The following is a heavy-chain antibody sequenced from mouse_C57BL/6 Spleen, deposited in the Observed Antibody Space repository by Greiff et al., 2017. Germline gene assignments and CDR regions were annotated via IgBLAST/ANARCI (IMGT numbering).Heavy chain of an antibody. J-gene: IGHJ4*01. Sequence: EVQVVESGGGLVQPKGSLKLSCAASGFTFNTYAMHWVRQAPGKGLEWVARIRSKSSNYATYYADSVKDRFTISRDDSQSMLYLQMNNLKTENTAMYYCVRDTFQSLDYCGSSYAMDYWGQGTSVTVSS. CDR1: GFTFNTYA. CDR3: VRDTFQSLDYCGSSYAMDY. D-gene: IGHD1-1*01. CDR2: IRSKSSNYAT. V-gene: IGHV10-3*01.